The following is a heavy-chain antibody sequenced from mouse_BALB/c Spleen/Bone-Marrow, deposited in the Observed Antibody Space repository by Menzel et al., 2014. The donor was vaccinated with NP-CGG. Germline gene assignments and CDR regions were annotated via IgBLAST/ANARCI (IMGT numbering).Heavy chain of an antibody. Sequence: VMLVESGAELARPGASVKLSCKASGYTFTSYWMQWVKQRPGQGLEWIGAIYPGDGDTRYTLKFKGKATLTADKSSSTAYMQLSSLASEDSAVYYCAYGTPFAYWGQGTLVTVSA. CDR2: IYPGDGDT. CDR3: AYGTPFAY. CDR1: GYTFTSYW. V-gene: IGHV1-87*01. J-gene: IGHJ3*01. D-gene: IGHD2-1*01.